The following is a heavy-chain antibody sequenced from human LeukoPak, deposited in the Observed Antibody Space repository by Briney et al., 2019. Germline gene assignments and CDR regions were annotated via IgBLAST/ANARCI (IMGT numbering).Heavy chain of an antibody. V-gene: IGHV1-2*06. CDR2: INPNSGGT. CDR3: ARGVVVPAADYYYGMDV. D-gene: IGHD2-2*01. CDR1: GYTFTGYY. J-gene: IGHJ6*02. Sequence: ASVKVTCKASGYTFTGYYMDWVRQAPGQGLEWMGRINPNSGGTNYALKFQGRVTMTRDTSISTAYMELSRLRSHDTAVYYCARGVVVPAADYYYGMDVWGQGTTVTVSS.